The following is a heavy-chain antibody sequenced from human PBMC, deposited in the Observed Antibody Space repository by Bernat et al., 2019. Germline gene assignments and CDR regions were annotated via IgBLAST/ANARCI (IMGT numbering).Heavy chain of an antibody. CDR3: ARDRSDPGVVVFEI. D-gene: IGHD2-8*01. CDR1: GGSMSSYY. Sequence: QVQLQESGPGLVKPSETLSLTCTVSGGSMSSYYWSWIRQPPGKGLEWIGFIYYTGSTNYNPSLKSRVTISLDRSKNQFSLKLSSVTAADTAVYYCARDRSDPGVVVFEIWGQGTMVTVSS. J-gene: IGHJ3*02. V-gene: IGHV4-59*01. CDR2: IYYTGST.